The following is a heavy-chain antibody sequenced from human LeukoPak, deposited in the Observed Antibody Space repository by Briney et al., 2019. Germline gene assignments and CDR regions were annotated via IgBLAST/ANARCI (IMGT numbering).Heavy chain of an antibody. CDR1: GGSVSSSSYY. Sequence: SETLSLTCTVSGGSVSSSSYYWSWIRQPPGKGLEWIGYIYYNGSTNCNPSLKSRVTISIDTSKTQFSLKLSSVTAADTAVYYCARVGGSNFYYYGLDVWGQGTTVTVSS. CDR2: IYYNGST. V-gene: IGHV4-61*01. CDR3: ARVGGSNFYYYGLDV. J-gene: IGHJ6*02. D-gene: IGHD2-2*01.